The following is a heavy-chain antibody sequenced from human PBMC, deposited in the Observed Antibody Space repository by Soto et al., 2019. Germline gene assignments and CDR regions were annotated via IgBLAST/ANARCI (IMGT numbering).Heavy chain of an antibody. CDR1: GYTFTSYG. D-gene: IGHD3-22*01. CDR3: ARDSDSSGYYPRYWFDP. J-gene: IGHJ5*02. CDR2: ISAYNGNT. V-gene: IGHV1-18*01. Sequence: ASVKVSCKASGYTFTSYGISWVRQAPGQGLEWMGWISAYNGNTNYAQKLQGRVTMTTDTSTSTAYMELRSLRSDDTAVYYWARDSDSSGYYPRYWFDPWGQGTLVTVSS.